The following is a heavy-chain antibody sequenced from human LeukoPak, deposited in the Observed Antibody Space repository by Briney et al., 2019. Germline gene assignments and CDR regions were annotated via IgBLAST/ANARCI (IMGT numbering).Heavy chain of an antibody. CDR1: GYAFTSYG. CDR3: ARTMYYYDSPGAFDI. J-gene: IGHJ3*02. CDR2: ISAYNGNT. V-gene: IGHV1-18*01. D-gene: IGHD3-22*01. Sequence: GASVKVSCKASGYAFTSYGISWVRRAPGQGLEWMGWISAYNGNTNYAQKLQGRVTMTTDTSTSTAYMELRSLRSDDTAVYYCARTMYYYDSPGAFDIWGQGTMVTVSS.